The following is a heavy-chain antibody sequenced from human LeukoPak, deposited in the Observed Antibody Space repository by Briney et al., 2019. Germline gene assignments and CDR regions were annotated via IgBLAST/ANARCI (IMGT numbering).Heavy chain of an antibody. Sequence: GGSLRLSCAASGFTFSSYNMNWVRQAPGKGLEWVSSITSTSSYIYYADSVKGRFTISRDNAKNSLYLQMNSLRAEDTAVYYCAELGITMIGGVWGKGTTVTISS. CDR2: ITSTSSYI. J-gene: IGHJ6*04. V-gene: IGHV3-21*01. CDR1: GFTFSSYN. D-gene: IGHD3-10*02. CDR3: AELGITMIGGV.